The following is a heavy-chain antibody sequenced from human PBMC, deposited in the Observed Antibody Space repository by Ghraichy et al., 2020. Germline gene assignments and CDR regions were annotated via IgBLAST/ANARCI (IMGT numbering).Heavy chain of an antibody. CDR2: IGGSGGTT. J-gene: IGHJ4*02. Sequence: GGSLRLSCVASGFTFSSTAVSWVRQAPGRGLQWVSAIGGSGGTTYYADSVKGRFTISRDNSKNTLHLQMNSLRAEDTAVYYCAKNKGSGWMYYFDYWGQGTLVTVSS. CDR3: AKNKGSGWMYYFDY. V-gene: IGHV3-23*01. CDR1: GFTFSSTA. D-gene: IGHD6-19*01.